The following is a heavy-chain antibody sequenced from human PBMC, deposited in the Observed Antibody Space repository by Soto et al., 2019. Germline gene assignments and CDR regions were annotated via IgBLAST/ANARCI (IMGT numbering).Heavy chain of an antibody. CDR2: IFYDGSSK. CDR3: ARGPMVRGVPEY. D-gene: IGHD3-10*01. CDR1: GFSFSSYT. Sequence: RSLRLSCAASGFSFSSYTMHWDRQAPAKGLEWVADIFYDGSSKYHADSVKGRFTISRDNSKNTLYLQMNSLRAEDTAVYYCARGPMVRGVPEYWGQGTLVTVSS. V-gene: IGHV3-30-3*01. J-gene: IGHJ4*02.